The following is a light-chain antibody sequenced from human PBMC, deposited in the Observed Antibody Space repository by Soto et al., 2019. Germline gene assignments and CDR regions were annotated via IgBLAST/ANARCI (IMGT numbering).Light chain of an antibody. Sequence: QSALTQPASVSGSPGQSITISCTGTSSDVGGYNYVSWYQQHPGKAPKLMIYDVSNRPSGVSNRFSGSKSGNTASLTISGLQAADEADYYCSSYTGSSTYVVFGGGTKLTVL. CDR1: SSDVGGYNY. CDR2: DVS. J-gene: IGLJ2*01. CDR3: SSYTGSSTYVV. V-gene: IGLV2-14*01.